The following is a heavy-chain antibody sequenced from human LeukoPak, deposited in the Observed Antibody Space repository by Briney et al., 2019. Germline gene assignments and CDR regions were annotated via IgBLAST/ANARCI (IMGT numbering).Heavy chain of an antibody. V-gene: IGHV3-23*01. CDR2: ISGSGGST. CDR3: AKDLARSPRAFDY. J-gene: IGHJ4*02. D-gene: IGHD1-14*01. Sequence: GGSLRLSCAASGFTFSSYAMSWVRQAPGKGLEWVSVISGSGGSTYYADSVKGRFTISGDNSKNTLYLQMNSLRVEDTAVYYCAKDLARSPRAFDYWGQGTLVTVSS. CDR1: GFTFSSYA.